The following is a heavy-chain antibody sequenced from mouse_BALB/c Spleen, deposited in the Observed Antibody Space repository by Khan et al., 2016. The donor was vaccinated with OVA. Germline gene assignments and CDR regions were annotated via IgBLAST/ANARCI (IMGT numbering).Heavy chain of an antibody. V-gene: IGHV2-9*02. Sequence: QVQLKQSGPGLVAPSQSLSITCTVYGYSLTRYGVHWVRQPPGKGLEWLGLIWAGGSTNYNWALMSRLSISIDNSKSLVFLIMNSLQTDDTALYYRARSKYLDSYWGQGTTLTVSS. CDR2: IWAGGST. J-gene: IGHJ2*01. CDR1: GYSLTRYG. CDR3: ARSKYLDSY. D-gene: IGHD2-12*01.